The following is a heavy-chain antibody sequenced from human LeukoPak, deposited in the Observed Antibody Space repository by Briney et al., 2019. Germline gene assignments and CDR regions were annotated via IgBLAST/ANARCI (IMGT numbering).Heavy chain of an antibody. D-gene: IGHD3-10*01. CDR2: ISGSGGST. V-gene: IGHV3-23*01. CDR1: GFTFSSYA. CDR3: AKAPPRVYGSGSYYGDY. J-gene: IGHJ4*02. Sequence: GGSLRLSCAASGFTFSSYAMSWVRQAPGKGLEWVSAISGSGGSTYYADSVKGRFTISRDNSKNTLYLQMNSPRAEDTAVYYCAKAPPRVYGSGSYYGDYWGQGTLVTVSS.